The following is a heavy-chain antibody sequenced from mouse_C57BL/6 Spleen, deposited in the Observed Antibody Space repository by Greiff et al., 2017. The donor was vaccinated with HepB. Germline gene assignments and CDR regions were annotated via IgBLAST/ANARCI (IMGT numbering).Heavy chain of an antibody. V-gene: IGHV1-80*01. J-gene: IGHJ2*01. CDR3: ASSSLAPYFDY. Sequence: QVQLQQSGAELVKPGASVKISCKASGYAFSSYWMNWVKQRPGKGLEWIGQIYPGDGDTNYNGKFKGKATLSADKSSSTAYMQLSSLTSEDSAVCFCASSSLAPYFDYWGQGTTLTVSS. CDR1: GYAFSSYW. D-gene: IGHD1-3*01. CDR2: IYPGDGDT.